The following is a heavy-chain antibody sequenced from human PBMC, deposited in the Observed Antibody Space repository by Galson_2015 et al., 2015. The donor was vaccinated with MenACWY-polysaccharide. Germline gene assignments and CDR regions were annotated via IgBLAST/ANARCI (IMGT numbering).Heavy chain of an antibody. CDR3: VRLLGGVSFDS. CDR1: GFSVTATGVG. J-gene: IGHJ4*02. V-gene: IGHV2-5*02. D-gene: IGHD2-8*01. Sequence: PALVKPTQTLSLTCTFSGFSVTATGVGVGWIRQPPGKAPEWLAHIYWDGDKRFSPSLGARLTIKKDTSRDQVVLTMTDMDPVDTATYYCVRLLGGVSFDSWGQGTL. CDR2: IYWDGDK.